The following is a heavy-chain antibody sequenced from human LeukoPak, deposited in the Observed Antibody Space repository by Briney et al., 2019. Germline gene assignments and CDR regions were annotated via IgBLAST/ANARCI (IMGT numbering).Heavy chain of an antibody. J-gene: IGHJ4*02. V-gene: IGHV3-23*01. Sequence: GGSLRLSCAASGFTFTSYSMNWVRQAPGKGLEWVSTISGGGGSTYYADSVKGRFTISRDNSKNTLYLQVNSLRAEDTAIYYCTTDTWYSAGHWGQGTLVTVSS. CDR3: TTDTWYSAGH. CDR2: ISGGGGST. D-gene: IGHD2-15*01. CDR1: GFTFTSYS.